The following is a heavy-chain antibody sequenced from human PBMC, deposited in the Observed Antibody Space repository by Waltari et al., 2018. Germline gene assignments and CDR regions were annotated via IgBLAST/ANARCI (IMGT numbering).Heavy chain of an antibody. V-gene: IGHV3-21*01. D-gene: IGHD3-10*01. Sequence: EVQLVESGGGLVKPGGSLRLSCAASGFTFRSSRMNWVRQAPGKGLEWVSCITSSSSYIYYTDSVKGRFTISRDNAKNSLYLQMNSLRAEDTAVYYCARDPLHYYGSGSLYYFDYWGQGTLVTVSS. CDR2: ITSSSSYI. J-gene: IGHJ4*02. CDR3: ARDPLHYYGSGSLYYFDY. CDR1: GFTFRSSR.